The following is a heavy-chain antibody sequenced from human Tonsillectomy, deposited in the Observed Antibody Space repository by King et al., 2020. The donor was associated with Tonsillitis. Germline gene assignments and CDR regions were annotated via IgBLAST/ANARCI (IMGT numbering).Heavy chain of an antibody. CDR2: INPSGGST. CDR1: GYTFTSYY. V-gene: IGHV1-46*03. CDR3: ARHYCGSGSPIDHSTYYGMDV. Sequence: QLVQSGTEVKKPGASVKVSCKASGYTFTSYYIHWVRQAPGQGLDWMGIINPSGGSTNYARKFQGRVTITRDTSTGTVYMELNSLRSEDTAVYYCARHYCGSGSPIDHSTYYGMDVWGPGTTVTVS. J-gene: IGHJ6*02. D-gene: IGHD3-10*01.